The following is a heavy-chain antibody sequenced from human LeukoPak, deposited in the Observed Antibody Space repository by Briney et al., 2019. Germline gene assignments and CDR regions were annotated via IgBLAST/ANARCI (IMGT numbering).Heavy chain of an antibody. CDR3: ARGTGWPHFDY. V-gene: IGHV6-1*01. CDR1: GDSVSRDSIA. CDR2: TYYKSAWHY. J-gene: IGHJ4*02. D-gene: IGHD6-19*01. Sequence: SQTLSLTCAISGDSVSRDSIAWNWIRQSPSRGLEWLGRTYYKSAWHYDYAVDLKSRVSVRPDTSKNRFSLQLNSVTPDDTAVYYCARGTGWPHFDYWGQGILVTVSS.